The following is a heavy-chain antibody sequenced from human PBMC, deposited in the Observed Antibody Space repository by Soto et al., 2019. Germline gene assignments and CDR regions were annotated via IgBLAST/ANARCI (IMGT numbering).Heavy chain of an antibody. V-gene: IGHV4-34*01. J-gene: IGHJ5*02. CDR3: ARSGAVTPEGICSCYYWFDP. D-gene: IGHD3-3*01. CDR2: IKNSGST. CDR1: GGSFSGYY. Sequence: QVQLQQWGAGLLKPSETLSLTCADYGGSFSGYYWSWSRQPPGKGQEWIGEIKNSGSTNYHPSLKLRVTISADTSSDRCSRKLSSVTAADTAVYYFARSGAVTPEGICSCYYWFDPWGQGTLVTVSS.